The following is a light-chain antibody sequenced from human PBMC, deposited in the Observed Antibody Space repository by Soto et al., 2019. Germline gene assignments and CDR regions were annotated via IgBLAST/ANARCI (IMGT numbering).Light chain of an antibody. J-gene: IGKJ1*01. CDR2: DAS. CDR1: QSVSSD. Sequence: EIVLTQSPATLSLSPGERATLSCRASQSVSSDLAWYQQKPGQAPRLLIYDASNRATGIPARFSGSGSGTDFTLTISRLEPEDFAVYYCQQYDSSPRTFGQGTKVDIK. V-gene: IGKV3-11*01. CDR3: QQYDSSPRT.